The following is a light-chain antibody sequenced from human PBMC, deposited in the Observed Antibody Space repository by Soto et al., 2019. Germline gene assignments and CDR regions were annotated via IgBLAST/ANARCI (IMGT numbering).Light chain of an antibody. CDR2: AVF. Sequence: DIPLTQSPSFLSASVGDRVTITCRASQDISNFLAWFQQKPGRAPKLLIYAVFTLQSGVPSRFSGSGSGAEFTLTISSLQPEDFATYYCQQLDSYPLAFGGGTKVEIK. V-gene: IGKV1-9*01. CDR1: QDISNF. J-gene: IGKJ4*01. CDR3: QQLDSYPLA.